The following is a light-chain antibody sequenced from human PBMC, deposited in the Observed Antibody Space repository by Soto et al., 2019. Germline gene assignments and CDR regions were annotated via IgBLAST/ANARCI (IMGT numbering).Light chain of an antibody. CDR2: GAS. Sequence: EIVLTQSPATLSLSPGERATLSWRASQSVSNTYLAWYQQKHGQAPRLLIYGASSGATGIPDRFSGSGYGTDFNLTISRLETEDFAVYYCQQYGSSLITFGQGTRLEIK. CDR3: QQYGSSLIT. J-gene: IGKJ5*01. V-gene: IGKV3-20*01. CDR1: QSVSNTY.